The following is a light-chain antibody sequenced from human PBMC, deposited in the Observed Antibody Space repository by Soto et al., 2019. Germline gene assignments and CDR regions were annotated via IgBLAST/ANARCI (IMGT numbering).Light chain of an antibody. Sequence: QAVVTQPASVSGSPGQSITISCTGTSSDIGTYIYVSWYLQHPGKAPKLLIYEVGNRPSGVSNRFSGSKSGNTASLTISGLQAEDEADYYCSSYTSSNSVVFGGGTKVTVL. CDR3: SSYTSSNSVV. J-gene: IGLJ2*01. V-gene: IGLV2-14*01. CDR2: EVG. CDR1: SSDIGTYIY.